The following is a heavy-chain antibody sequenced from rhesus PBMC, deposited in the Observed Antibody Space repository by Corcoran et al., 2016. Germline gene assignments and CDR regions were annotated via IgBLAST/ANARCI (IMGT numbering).Heavy chain of an antibody. CDR3: ASHGYYDSGYYRSVDY. CDR2: SYGSSTST. Sequence: QVQLQESGPGVVKPSETLSLTCAVSGGSISASYWWSWIRQPPGKGLEWIGYSYGSSTSTNYNPSLKSRVTISKDTSKNQFALKLSSVTAADTAVYYCASHGYYDSGYYRSVDYWGQGVLVTVSS. V-gene: IGHV4S10*01. CDR1: GGSISASYW. J-gene: IGHJ4*01. D-gene: IGHD3-28*01.